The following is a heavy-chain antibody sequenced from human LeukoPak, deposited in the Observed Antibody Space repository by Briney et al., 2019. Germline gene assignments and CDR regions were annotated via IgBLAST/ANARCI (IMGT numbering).Heavy chain of an antibody. Sequence: SVKVSCKASGGTFSSYAISWVRQAPGQGLEWMGGIIPIFGTANYAQKFQGRVTITTDESTSTAYMELSSLRSEDTAVYYCAGGTFGVGIYYYYYMDVWGKGTTVTVSS. CDR2: IIPIFGTA. CDR1: GGTFSSYA. D-gene: IGHD3-3*01. CDR3: AGGTFGVGIYYYYYMDV. J-gene: IGHJ6*03. V-gene: IGHV1-69*05.